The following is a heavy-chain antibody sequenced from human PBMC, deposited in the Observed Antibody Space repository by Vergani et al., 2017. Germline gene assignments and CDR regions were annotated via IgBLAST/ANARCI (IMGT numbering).Heavy chain of an antibody. D-gene: IGHD1-26*01. CDR2: ISGSGGST. J-gene: IGHJ4*02. Sequence: EVQLLESGGGLVQPGGSLRLSCAASGFTFSSYAMSWVRQAPGKGLEWVSAISGSGGSTYYADSVKGRFTISRDNAKNSLYLQMNSLRAEDTAVYYCTGDLKASGSYPTGGGYWGQGTLVTVSS. CDR1: GFTFSSYA. CDR3: TGDLKASGSYPTGGGY. V-gene: IGHV3-23*01.